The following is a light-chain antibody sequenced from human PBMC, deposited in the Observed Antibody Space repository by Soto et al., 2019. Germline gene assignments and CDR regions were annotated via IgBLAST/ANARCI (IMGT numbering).Light chain of an antibody. CDR2: GES. CDR3: QQATSFPIT. V-gene: IGKV1-39*01. J-gene: IGKJ5*01. CDR1: QSISRN. Sequence: DIQMTRSPSSLSSSVVYRVTITFLASQSISRNLNWYQQKPGTATTLLIHGESSLQSGVQPRYSGSGYGTDFTLTISSLKPEDFATYYCQQATSFPITFGQGTPLEI.